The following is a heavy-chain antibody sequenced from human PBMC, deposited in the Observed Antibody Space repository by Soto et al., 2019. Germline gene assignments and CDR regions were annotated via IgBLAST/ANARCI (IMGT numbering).Heavy chain of an antibody. CDR2: IYPGDSDT. D-gene: IGHD5-18*01. CDR1: GYSFTHYW. J-gene: IGHJ4*02. Sequence: GESLTISCTCSGYSFTHYWIGWVRQMPGKGLEWMGIIYPGDSDTRYSPSFQGQVIISVDQSISTAYLQWSSLQASDTAMHYCARQDYNYAYFDFWGQGTLVTVSS. V-gene: IGHV5-51*01. CDR3: ARQDYNYAYFDF.